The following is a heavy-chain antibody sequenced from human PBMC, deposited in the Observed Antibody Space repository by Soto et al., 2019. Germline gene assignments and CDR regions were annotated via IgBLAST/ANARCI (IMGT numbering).Heavy chain of an antibody. CDR1: GGTFSSYA. J-gene: IGHJ6*02. CDR2: IIPIFGTA. V-gene: IGHV1-69*06. CDR3: ASPTRKGLPPEGDYYYGMDV. Sequence: QVQLVQSGAEVKKPGSSVKVSCKASGGTFSSYAISWVRQAPGQGLEWMGGIIPIFGTANYAQKFQGRVTITADKATSTAYMELRSLRSEDTAVYYGASPTRKGLPPEGDYYYGMDVGGQGTTVTVSS. D-gene: IGHD5-18*01.